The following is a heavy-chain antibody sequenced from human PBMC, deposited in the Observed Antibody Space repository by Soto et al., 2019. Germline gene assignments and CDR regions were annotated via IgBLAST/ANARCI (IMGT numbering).Heavy chain of an antibody. CDR1: GFTFGSYA. Sequence: EVQLLESGGGLVQPGGSLRLSCAASGFTFGSYAMTWGRQAPGKGLEWVASITNSGDRTEYAFLVEGRFTISRDNSNNMLYLQMNTLRAGDTAFYYCAKETSGDWGYMDVWGRGTTVTVSS. J-gene: IGHJ6*03. CDR2: ITNSGDRT. V-gene: IGHV3-23*01. CDR3: AKETSGDWGYMDV. D-gene: IGHD2-21*02.